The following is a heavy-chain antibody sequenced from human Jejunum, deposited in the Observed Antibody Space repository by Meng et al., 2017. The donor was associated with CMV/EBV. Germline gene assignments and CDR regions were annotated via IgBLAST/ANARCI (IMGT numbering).Heavy chain of an antibody. CDR3: AKDENSNYVRWFDP. Sequence: GFTFSTYTMNWVRQAPGKGLEWVSAISGSGGSTYYADSVKSRFTISRDNSKSTLYLQLNSLSAGDTAVYYCAKDENSNYVRWFDPWGQGTLVTVSS. J-gene: IGHJ5*02. CDR2: ISGSGGST. D-gene: IGHD1-7*01. CDR1: GFTFSTYT. V-gene: IGHV3-23*01.